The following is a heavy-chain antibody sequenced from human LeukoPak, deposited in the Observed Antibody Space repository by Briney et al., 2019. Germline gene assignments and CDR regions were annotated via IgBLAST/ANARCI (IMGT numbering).Heavy chain of an antibody. Sequence: GGSLRLSCAASGFTFSSYSMNWVRQAPGKGLEWVSYISSSSSTIYYADSVKGRFTISRDNAKNSLYLQMNSLRAEDTAVYYCARDEAYYDFWSGYYSYYMDVWGKGTTVTVSS. CDR2: ISSSSSTI. D-gene: IGHD3-3*01. V-gene: IGHV3-48*01. J-gene: IGHJ6*03. CDR3: ARDEAYYDFWSGYYSYYMDV. CDR1: GFTFSSYS.